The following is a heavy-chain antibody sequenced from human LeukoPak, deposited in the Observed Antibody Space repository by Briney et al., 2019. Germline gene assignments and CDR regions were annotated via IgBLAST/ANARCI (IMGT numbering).Heavy chain of an antibody. CDR2: INHSGST. Sequence: SETLSLTCAVYGGSFSGYYWSWIRQPPGKGLEWIGEINHSGSTNYNPSLKSRVTISVDTSKNQFSLTLTSVTAADTAVYSFPRSDGRASMAPVRRKDEYYFDYWGQGTLVTVSS. CDR3: PRSDGRASMAPVRRKDEYYFDY. CDR1: GGSFSGYY. V-gene: IGHV4-34*03. J-gene: IGHJ4*02. D-gene: IGHD6-6*01.